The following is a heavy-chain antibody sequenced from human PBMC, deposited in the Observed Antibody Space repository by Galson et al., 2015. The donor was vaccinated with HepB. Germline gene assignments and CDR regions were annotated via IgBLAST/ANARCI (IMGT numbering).Heavy chain of an antibody. Sequence: SLRLSCAASGFTFFNYAINWVRQAPGKGLEWVSTISGPGDNTYYADSVKGRFTISRDNSKSTVYLQMNSLRAGDTAVYYCTREGVSSNGWYGGYWGQGTLVTVSS. CDR2: ISGPGDNT. D-gene: IGHD6-19*01. CDR3: TREGVSSNGWYGGY. J-gene: IGHJ4*02. CDR1: GFTFFNYA. V-gene: IGHV3-23*01.